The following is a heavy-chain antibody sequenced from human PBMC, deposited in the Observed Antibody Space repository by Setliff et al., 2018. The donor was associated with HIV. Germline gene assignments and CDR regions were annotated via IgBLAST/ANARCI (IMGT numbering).Heavy chain of an antibody. CDR2: ISNSGKI. J-gene: IGHJ3*02. D-gene: IGHD4-4*01. CDR1: GYSISTNEW. V-gene: IGHV4-28*05. Sequence: KPSETLSLTCAVSGYSISTNEWWGWIRQPPGKGLAWIGYISNSGKIYYDPSLNSRVTSSADTSKNQLSLKLTSVTAEDTGVYYCARTVPHSAAQDAFDIWGQGTVVTVSS. CDR3: ARTVPHSAAQDAFDI.